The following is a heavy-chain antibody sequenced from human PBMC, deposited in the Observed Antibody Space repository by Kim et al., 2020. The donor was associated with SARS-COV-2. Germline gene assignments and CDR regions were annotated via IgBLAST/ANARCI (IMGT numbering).Heavy chain of an antibody. V-gene: IGHV3-21*01. CDR1: GFTFSSYS. CDR3: ASSYTPYGSGSYLVDY. D-gene: IGHD3-10*01. CDR2: ISSSSSYI. J-gene: IGHJ4*02. Sequence: GGSLRLSCAASGFTFSSYSMNWVRQAPGKGLEWVSSISSSSSYIYYADSVKGRFTISRDNAKNSLYLQMNSLRAEDTAVYYCASSYTPYGSGSYLVDYWGQGTLVTVSS.